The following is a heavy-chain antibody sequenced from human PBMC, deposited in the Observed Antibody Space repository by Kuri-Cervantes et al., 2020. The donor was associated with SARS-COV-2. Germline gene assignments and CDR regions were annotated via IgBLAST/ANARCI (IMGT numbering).Heavy chain of an antibody. J-gene: IGHJ4*01. CDR3: ARDVVIIDAPGDH. CDR2: INPNSGGT. Sequence: ASVKVSCKASVYTFTGYYMHWVRQAPGQGLEWMGWINPNSGGTNYAQKFQGRVTMTRDTSISTAYMELSRLRSDDTAVYYCARDVVIIDAPGDHWGHGTLVTVSS. V-gene: IGHV1-2*02. CDR1: VYTFTGYY. D-gene: IGHD2/OR15-2a*01.